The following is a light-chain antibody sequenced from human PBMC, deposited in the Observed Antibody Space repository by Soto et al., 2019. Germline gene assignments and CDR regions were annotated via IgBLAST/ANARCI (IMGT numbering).Light chain of an antibody. Sequence: ELVMKQSPATLSVSPGERATLSCRASQSVRSNLGWYQQKPGQAPRLLIYGASTRATGVPARFSGSGSGTEFTLTISSLQSEDFAVYYCQQYYNGWTFGQGTTV. J-gene: IGKJ1*01. V-gene: IGKV3-15*01. CDR2: GAS. CDR1: QSVRSN. CDR3: QQYYNGWT.